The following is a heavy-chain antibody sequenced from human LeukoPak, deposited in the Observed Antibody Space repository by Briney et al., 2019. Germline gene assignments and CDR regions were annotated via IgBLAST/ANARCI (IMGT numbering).Heavy chain of an antibody. V-gene: IGHV3-66*01. D-gene: IGHD6-6*01. CDR1: GFTFRSYS. Sequence: GGSLRLSCTASGFTFRSYSMNWVRQAPGKGLERVSVIYSGGSTYYADSVKGRFTISRDNAKNSLYLQMNSLRAEDTAVYYCARAGSSSGYWGQGTLVTVSS. CDR2: IYSGGST. CDR3: ARAGSSSGY. J-gene: IGHJ4*02.